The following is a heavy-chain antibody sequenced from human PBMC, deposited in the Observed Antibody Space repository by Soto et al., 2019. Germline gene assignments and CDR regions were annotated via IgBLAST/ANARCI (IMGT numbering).Heavy chain of an antibody. J-gene: IGHJ4*02. V-gene: IGHV4-30-4*01. D-gene: IGHD3-16*02. Sequence: SETLSLTCTVSGGSISSGDYYWSWIRRPPGKGLEWIGYIYYSGSTYYNPSLKSRVTISVDTSKNQFSLKLSSVTAADTAVYYCASTSALDDYVWGSYRLPDYWGQGTLVTVSS. CDR2: IYYSGST. CDR1: GGSISSGDYY. CDR3: ASTSALDDYVWGSYRLPDY.